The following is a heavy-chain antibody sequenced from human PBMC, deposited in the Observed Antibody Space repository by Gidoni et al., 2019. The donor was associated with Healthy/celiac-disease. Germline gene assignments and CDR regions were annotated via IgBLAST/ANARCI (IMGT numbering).Heavy chain of an antibody. J-gene: IGHJ3*02. V-gene: IGHV3-23*01. CDR2: ISGSGGST. CDR3: AKSGRGYSSIILAFDI. Sequence: EVQLLESGGGLVQPGGSLRLSCAASGFTFSSYAMSWVRQAPGKGLEWVSAISGSGGSTYYADSVKGRFTISRDNSKNTLYLQMNSLRAEDTAVYYCAKSGRGYSSIILAFDIWGQGTMVTVSS. D-gene: IGHD6-13*01. CDR1: GFTFSSYA.